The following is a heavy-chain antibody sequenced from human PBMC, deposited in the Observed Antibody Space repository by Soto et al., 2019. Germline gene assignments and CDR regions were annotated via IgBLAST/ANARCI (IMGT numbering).Heavy chain of an antibody. V-gene: IGHV3-30*18. CDR2: ISNDGSDK. CDR3: AKDQGIAASHGID. CDR1: GFTFNNYG. J-gene: IGHJ3*01. Sequence: ESGGGVVQPGRSLRLSCAASGFTFNNYGMHWVRQAPGKGPEWVATISNDGSDKYYADSVKGRLTISRDNSKNTVYLQMNSLRAEDTAVYYCAKDQGIAASHGIDWGQGTMVTVSS. D-gene: IGHD6-13*01.